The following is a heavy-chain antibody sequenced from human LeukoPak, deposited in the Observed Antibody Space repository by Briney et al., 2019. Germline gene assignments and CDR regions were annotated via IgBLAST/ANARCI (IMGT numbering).Heavy chain of an antibody. J-gene: IGHJ6*02. CDR2: INAGNGNT. D-gene: IGHD3-10*01. CDR3: ARGNSLLWFGARDV. CDR1: GYTFTSYA. Sequence: ASVTVSCKASGYTFTSYAMHWVRPAPGQRLAGMGWINAGNGNTKYSQKFQGRVTITRDTSASTAYMELSSLRSEDTAVYYCARGNSLLWFGARDVWGQGTTVTVSS. V-gene: IGHV1-3*01.